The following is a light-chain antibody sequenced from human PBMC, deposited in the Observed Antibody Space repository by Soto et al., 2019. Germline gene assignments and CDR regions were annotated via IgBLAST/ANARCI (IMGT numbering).Light chain of an antibody. Sequence: DIQMTQSPSTLSASVRDRVTITCRASQTINSWLAWYQQRPGKAPRLLIYKASTLESGVPSRFSGSGSGTEFTLTISTPQPDDFATYYCQQYDSIPYTFGQGTKLDIK. CDR1: QTINSW. V-gene: IGKV1-5*03. CDR2: KAS. J-gene: IGKJ2*01. CDR3: QQYDSIPYT.